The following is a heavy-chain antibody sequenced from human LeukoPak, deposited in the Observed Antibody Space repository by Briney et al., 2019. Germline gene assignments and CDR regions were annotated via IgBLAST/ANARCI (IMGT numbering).Heavy chain of an antibody. J-gene: IGHJ3*02. V-gene: IGHV3-7*01. CDR2: VKGDGREK. CDR1: GVTFGNSW. D-gene: IGHD6-13*01. CDR3: VRGGGSNWYGSAFDI. Sequence: GGSLRLSCAASGVTFGNSWMSWVRQAPGEGVERVADVKGDGREKNYVDSVKGRFTISRDTPKNSLYLQMNTLRADDTAVYYCVRGGGSNWYGSAFDIWGQGTTVSVSS.